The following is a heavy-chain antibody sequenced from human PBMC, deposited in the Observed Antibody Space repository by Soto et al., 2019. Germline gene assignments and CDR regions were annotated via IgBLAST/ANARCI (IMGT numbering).Heavy chain of an antibody. V-gene: IGHV4-30-4*01. CDR2: INYSGST. J-gene: IGHJ4*02. CDR1: GGSISSGDYY. Sequence: QAQLQESGPGLVKPSQTLSLTCTVSGGSISSGDYYWSWIRQPPGKGLEWIGYINYSGSTYYNPSLKSRVTISVDTSKNQYSLKLSSVTAADTAVYYCARDRGVAATTDYWGQGTLVTVSS. CDR3: ARDRGVAATTDY. D-gene: IGHD1-26*01.